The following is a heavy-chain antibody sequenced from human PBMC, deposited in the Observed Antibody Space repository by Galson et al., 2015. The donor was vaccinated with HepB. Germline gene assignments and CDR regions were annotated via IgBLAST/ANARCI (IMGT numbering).Heavy chain of an antibody. D-gene: IGHD3-22*01. CDR2: LSYDGYNL. CDR1: GFTFSSYA. V-gene: IGHV3-30-3*01. Sequence: SLRLSCAASGFTFSSYAMHWVRQAPGKGLEWVAVLSYDGYNLNYADSVKGRFTISRDNSKNMLYLRMNSLRAEDTAVYYCARVVYYDRSGYYYGVTYWGQGVLVTVSS. CDR3: ARVVYYDRSGYYYGVTY. J-gene: IGHJ4*02.